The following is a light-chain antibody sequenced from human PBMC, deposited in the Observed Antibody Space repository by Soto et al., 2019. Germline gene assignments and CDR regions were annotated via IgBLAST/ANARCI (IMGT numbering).Light chain of an antibody. CDR2: DAS. J-gene: IGKJ5*01. CDR1: QSVSNY. V-gene: IGKV3-11*01. Sequence: EIVLTQSPATLSLSPGERATLSCRASQSVSNYLAWYQQKPGQAPRLLIYDASNRATDIPARFSGSGSGTDFTLTSRSLEPEDFAVYYCQQRSNWPPFTFGQGTRLEIK. CDR3: QQRSNWPPFT.